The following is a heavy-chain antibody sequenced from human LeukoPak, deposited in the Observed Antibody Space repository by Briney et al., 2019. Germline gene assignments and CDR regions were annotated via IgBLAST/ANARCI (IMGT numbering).Heavy chain of an antibody. D-gene: IGHD2-2*02. V-gene: IGHV3-30*18. CDR1: GFTFSSYG. J-gene: IGHJ6*02. Sequence: GGSLRLSCAASGFTFSSYGMHWVRQAPGKGLEWVAVISYDGSNKYYADSVKGRFTISRDNSKNTLYLQMSSLRAEDTAVYYRAKDSSPSAAIAAIYGMDVWGQGTTVTVSS. CDR3: AKDSSPSAAIAAIYGMDV. CDR2: ISYDGSNK.